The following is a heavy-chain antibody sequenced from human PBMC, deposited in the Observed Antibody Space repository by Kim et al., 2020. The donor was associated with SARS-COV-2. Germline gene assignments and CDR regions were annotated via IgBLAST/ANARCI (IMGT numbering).Heavy chain of an antibody. J-gene: IGHJ3*01. CDR1: GASITSYY. CDR3: ARWGETATTPVCHAFDV. D-gene: IGHD2-15*01. CDR2: IHHTGAT. V-gene: IGHV4-59*13. Sequence: SETLSLTCSVSGASITSYYWNWIRQAPGRGLEWIGFIHHTGATYKSPSLQSRVTMSVDTSKSQFSLRLTSVSAADTAVYFCARWGETATTPVCHAFDVWG.